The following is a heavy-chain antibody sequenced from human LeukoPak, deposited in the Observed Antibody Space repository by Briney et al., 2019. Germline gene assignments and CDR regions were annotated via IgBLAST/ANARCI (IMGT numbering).Heavy chain of an antibody. Sequence: SETLSLTCTVSGGSISSSSYYWGWIRQPPGKGLEWIGSIYYSGSTYYNPSLKSRVTISVDTSKNQFSLKLSSVTAADTAVYYCAREVNSGYWGQGTLVTVSS. CDR3: AREVNSGY. CDR2: IYYSGST. V-gene: IGHV4-39*02. CDR1: GGSISSSSYY. J-gene: IGHJ4*02. D-gene: IGHD2/OR15-2a*01.